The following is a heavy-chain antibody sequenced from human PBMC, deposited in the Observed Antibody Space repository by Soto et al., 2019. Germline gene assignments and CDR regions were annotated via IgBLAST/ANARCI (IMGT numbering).Heavy chain of an antibody. Sequence: GGSLRLSCAASGFTFSSYSMNWVRQAPGKGLEWVSSISSSSSYIYYADSVKGRFTISRDNAKNSLYLQMNSLRAEDTAVYYCARDRRIVVVPAARGGFDPWGQGTLVTVSS. J-gene: IGHJ5*02. D-gene: IGHD2-2*01. CDR3: ARDRRIVVVPAARGGFDP. CDR2: ISSSSSYI. CDR1: GFTFSSYS. V-gene: IGHV3-21*01.